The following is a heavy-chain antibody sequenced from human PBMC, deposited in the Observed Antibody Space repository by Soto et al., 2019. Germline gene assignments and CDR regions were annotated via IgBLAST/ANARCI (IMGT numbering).Heavy chain of an antibody. V-gene: IGHV3-23*01. CDR1: GFTFNNYA. Sequence: EVQLLESGGGLVQPGGSLTLSCAASGFTFNNYAMNWVRQATGKGLEWVSAISGSGDNTYYADSVKGRFSISRDISKYVVYLQMSSLGADDAAVYYCAKVSERFRYYFDYWGQGTLVTVSS. D-gene: IGHD3-10*01. CDR3: AKVSERFRYYFDY. CDR2: ISGSGDNT. J-gene: IGHJ4*02.